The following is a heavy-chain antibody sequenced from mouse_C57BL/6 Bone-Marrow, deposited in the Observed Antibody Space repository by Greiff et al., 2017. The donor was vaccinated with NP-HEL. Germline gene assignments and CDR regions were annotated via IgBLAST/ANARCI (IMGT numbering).Heavy chain of an antibody. CDR3: AGGYYGRAWFAY. V-gene: IGHV1-22*01. J-gene: IGHJ3*01. Sequence: EVQRVESGPELVKPGASVKMSCKASGYTFTDYNMHWVKQSHGKSLEWIGYINPNNGGTSYNQKFKGKATLTVNKSSSTAYMELRSLTSEDSAVYYCAGGYYGRAWFAYWGQGTLVTVSA. D-gene: IGHD1-1*01. CDR1: GYTFTDYN. CDR2: INPNNGGT.